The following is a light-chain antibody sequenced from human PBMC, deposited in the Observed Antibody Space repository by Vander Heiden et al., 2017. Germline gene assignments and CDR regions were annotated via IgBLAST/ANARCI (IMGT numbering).Light chain of an antibody. J-gene: IGKJ2*01. CDR1: QSVSDNQ. CDR3: HHYGASPYT. Sequence: PGERATLSCRASQSVSDNQLAWYQQKPGQAPRLLRYGVSNRATGIPDRFSGSGSGTDFTLIISRLEPEDFAVYFCHHYGASPYTFGQGTKLEIK. V-gene: IGKV3-20*01. CDR2: GVS.